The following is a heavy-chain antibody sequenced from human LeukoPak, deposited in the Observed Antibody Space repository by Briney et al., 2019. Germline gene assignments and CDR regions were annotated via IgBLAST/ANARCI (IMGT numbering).Heavy chain of an antibody. D-gene: IGHD1-1*01. CDR1: GYTFTGYY. J-gene: IGHJ4*02. Sequence: ASVKVSCKASGYTFTGYYMHWVRQAPGQGLEWMGWINPNSGGTNYAQKFQGRVTMTRDTSISTAYMELSRLRSDDTAVYYCARVLRSLVSTTGTTTFRYWGQGTLVTVSS. CDR2: INPNSGGT. CDR3: ARVLRSLVSTTGTTTFRY. V-gene: IGHV1-2*02.